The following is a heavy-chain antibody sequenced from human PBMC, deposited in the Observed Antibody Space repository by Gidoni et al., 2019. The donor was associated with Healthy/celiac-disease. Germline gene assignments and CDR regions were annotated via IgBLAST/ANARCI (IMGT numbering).Heavy chain of an antibody. CDR1: GFTFDDYT. V-gene: IGHV3-43*01. J-gene: IGHJ4*02. CDR2: ISWDGGST. D-gene: IGHD3-22*01. CDR3: AKGLFYYDSSGPFDY. Sequence: EVQLVESGGVVVQPGGSLRLSCAASGFTFDDYTMHWVRQAPGKGLEWLFLISWDGGSTYYADSVKGRFTISRDNSKNSLYLQMNSLRTEDTALYYCAKGLFYYDSSGPFDYWGQGTLVTVSS.